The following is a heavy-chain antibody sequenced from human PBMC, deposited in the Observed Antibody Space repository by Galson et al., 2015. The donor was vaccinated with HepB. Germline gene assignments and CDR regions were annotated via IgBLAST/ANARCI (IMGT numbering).Heavy chain of an antibody. CDR1: GGTFSSYA. CDR2: IIPIFGIA. Sequence: SVKVSCKASGGTFSSYAISWVRQAPGQGLEWMGGIIPIFGIANYAQKFQGRVTITADESTSTAYMELSSLRSEDTAVYYCASPPYSSPRSHYGMDVWGQGTTVTVSS. D-gene: IGHD6-13*01. J-gene: IGHJ6*02. CDR3: ASPPYSSPRSHYGMDV. V-gene: IGHV1-69*13.